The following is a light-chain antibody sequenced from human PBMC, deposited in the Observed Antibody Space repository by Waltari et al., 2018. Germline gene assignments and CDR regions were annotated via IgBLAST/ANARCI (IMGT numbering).Light chain of an antibody. Sequence: SCRAIQSISRFLAWYQQKPGQAPRLLIYAASNRATGIPDRFSGSGSGTDFSLTISRLEPEDFAVYFCQNHERLPAVFGQGTKVEIK. J-gene: IGKJ1*01. CDR3: QNHERLPAV. CDR2: AAS. CDR1: QSISRF. V-gene: IGKV3-20*01.